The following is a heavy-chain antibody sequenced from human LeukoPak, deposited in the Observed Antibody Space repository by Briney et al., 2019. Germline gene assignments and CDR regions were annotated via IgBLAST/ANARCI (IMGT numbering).Heavy chain of an antibody. Sequence: PGGSLRLSCAASEFTFSSYNMNWVRQAPGKGLEWVSSIYYADSVKGRFTISRDNAKNSLYLQMNSLRAEDTAVYYCAREPFWSGYYSNLHFDYWGQGTLVTVSS. D-gene: IGHD3-3*01. CDR2: I. CDR1: EFTFSSYN. J-gene: IGHJ4*02. CDR3: AREPFWSGYYSNLHFDY. V-gene: IGHV3-21*01.